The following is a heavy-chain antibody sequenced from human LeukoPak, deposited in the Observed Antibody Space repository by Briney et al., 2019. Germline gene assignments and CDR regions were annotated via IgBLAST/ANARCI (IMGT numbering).Heavy chain of an antibody. Sequence: PSETLSLTCTVSGYSISSGYYWGWIRQPPGKGLEWIGSIYHSGSTYYNPSLKSRVTISVDTSKNQFSLKLSSVTAADTAVYYCARRPRVYGSGSPYDYWGQGTLVTVSS. CDR1: GYSISSGYY. V-gene: IGHV4-38-2*02. D-gene: IGHD3-10*01. J-gene: IGHJ4*02. CDR2: IYHSGST. CDR3: ARRPRVYGSGSPYDY.